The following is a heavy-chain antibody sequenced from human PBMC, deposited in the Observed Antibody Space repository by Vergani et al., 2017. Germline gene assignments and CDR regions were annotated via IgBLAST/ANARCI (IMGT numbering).Heavy chain of an antibody. CDR3: TTASFYGFWRGPYIWFDP. V-gene: IGHV1-24*01. CDR2: FDPEDGET. CDR1: GYTLTELS. Sequence: QVQLVQSGAEVKKPGASVKVSCKVSGYTLTELSMHWVRQAPGKGLEWMGGFDPEDGETIYAQKFQGRVTMTEDTSTDTAYMELSSLRSEDTAVYYCTTASFYGFWRGPYIWFDPWGQGTLVTVSS. D-gene: IGHD3-3*01. J-gene: IGHJ5*02.